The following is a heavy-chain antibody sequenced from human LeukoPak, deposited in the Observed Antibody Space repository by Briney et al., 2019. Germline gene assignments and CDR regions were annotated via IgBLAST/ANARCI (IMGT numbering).Heavy chain of an antibody. CDR3: AKGFYNWFDP. Sequence: GGSLRLSCAASGFTFSTYAMSWVRQAPGSGLDWVSTISANGGNTYSADSVKGRFTISRDNSKNTLYLQMNSLTAEDTAVYYCAKGFYNWFDPWGQGTLVTVSS. CDR1: GFTFSTYA. CDR2: ISANGGNT. V-gene: IGHV3-23*01. J-gene: IGHJ5*02.